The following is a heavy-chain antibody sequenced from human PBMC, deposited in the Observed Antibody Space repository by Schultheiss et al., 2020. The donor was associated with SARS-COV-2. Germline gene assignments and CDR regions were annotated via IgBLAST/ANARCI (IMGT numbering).Heavy chain of an antibody. CDR3: ARLDTPLRAFDI. D-gene: IGHD2-15*01. CDR2: IYYIGGT. V-gene: IGHV4-31*02. J-gene: IGHJ3*02. Sequence: SQTLSLTCTVSGGSISSSSYYWGWIRQPPGKGLEWVGHIYYIGGTNYNPSLKSRVVISVDTSKNYFSLKLTSVTAADTAVYYCARLDTPLRAFDIWGQGTMVTVSS. CDR1: GGSISSSSYY.